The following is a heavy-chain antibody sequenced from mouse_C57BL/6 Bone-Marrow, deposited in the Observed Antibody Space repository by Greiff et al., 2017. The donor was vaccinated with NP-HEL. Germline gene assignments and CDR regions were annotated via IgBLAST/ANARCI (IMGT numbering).Heavy chain of an antibody. V-gene: IGHV1-59*01. D-gene: IGHD2-3*01. CDR1: GYTFTSYW. CDR3: ARDGYYWYFDV. CDR2: IDPSDSYT. J-gene: IGHJ1*03. Sequence: QVQLQQPGAELVRPGTSVKLSCKASGYTFTSYWMHWVKQRPGQGLEWIGVIDPSDSYTNYNQKFKGKATLTVDTSSSTAYMQLSSLTSEDSAVYDCARDGYYWYFDVWGTGTTVTVSS.